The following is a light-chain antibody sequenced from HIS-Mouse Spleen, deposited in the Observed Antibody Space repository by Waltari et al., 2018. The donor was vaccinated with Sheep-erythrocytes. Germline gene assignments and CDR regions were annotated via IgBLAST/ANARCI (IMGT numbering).Light chain of an antibody. Sequence: SYELTQPPSVSVSPGQTASITCSGDKLGDKYAYWYQQKPGQSPVLVIYQVSKRPSGIPERFSGSNAGNTATLTISGTQAMDEADYYCQAWDSSTAVFGGGTKLTVL. J-gene: IGLJ2*01. CDR2: QVS. CDR3: QAWDSSTAV. CDR1: KLGDKY. V-gene: IGLV3-1*01.